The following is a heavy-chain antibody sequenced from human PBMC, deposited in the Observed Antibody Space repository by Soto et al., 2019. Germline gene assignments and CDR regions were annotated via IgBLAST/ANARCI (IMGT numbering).Heavy chain of an antibody. J-gene: IGHJ6*02. Sequence: SETLSLTCTVSGGSISSSYWWTWVRQPPGKGLEWIGEIFHSGSTNYNPSLKSRATMSVDKSKWQFSLKLTSVTAADTAVYYCARERSSVYTLDVWGQGTPVTVS. D-gene: IGHD6-13*01. CDR2: IFHSGST. CDR1: GGSISSSYW. V-gene: IGHV4-4*02. CDR3: ARERSSVYTLDV.